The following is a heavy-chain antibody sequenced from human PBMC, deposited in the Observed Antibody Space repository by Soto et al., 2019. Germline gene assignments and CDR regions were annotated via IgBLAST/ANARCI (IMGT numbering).Heavy chain of an antibody. D-gene: IGHD3-22*01. CDR3: ARDGQYDSGGYYSPFYH. V-gene: IGHV4-59*01. CDR1: GGSIGRYY. Sequence: PSETLSLTCSVSGGSIGRYYWRWVRQAPGKGLEWISYVSYSGAPRYNPSLESRVTISVDTSKNQFSLRLNSVTAADTAVYYCARDGQYDSGGYYSPFYHWGQGTLVTVSS. CDR2: VSYSGAP. J-gene: IGHJ4*02.